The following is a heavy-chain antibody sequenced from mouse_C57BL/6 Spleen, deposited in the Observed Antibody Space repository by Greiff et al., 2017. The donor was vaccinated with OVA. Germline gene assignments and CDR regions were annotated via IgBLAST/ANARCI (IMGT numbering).Heavy chain of an antibody. V-gene: IGHV1-82*01. CDR1: GYAFSSSW. Sequence: QVQLQQSGPELVKPGASVKISCKASGYAFSSSWMNWVKQRPGKGLEWIGRIYPGDGDTNYNGKFTGKATLTADKSSSTAYMQLSSLTSEDSAVYFCARALITTVNFDYWGQGTTLTVSS. CDR2: IYPGDGDT. J-gene: IGHJ2*01. CDR3: ARALITTVNFDY. D-gene: IGHD1-1*01.